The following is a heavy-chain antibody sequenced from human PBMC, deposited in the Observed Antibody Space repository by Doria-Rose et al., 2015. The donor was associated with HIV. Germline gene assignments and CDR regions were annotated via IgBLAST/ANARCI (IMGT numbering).Heavy chain of an antibody. CDR2: MSSDDER. CDR1: GVSLSSPGMG. Sequence: QVQLVQSGPVLVKPTETLTLTCTASGVSLSSPGMGVSWIRQPPGKALEWLANMSSDDERSYKTSLKSRLTISRGTSKSQVVLTMTDMDPVDTATYYCARIKSSRWYHKYYFDFWGQGTLVIVSA. CDR3: ARIKSSRWYHKYYFDF. J-gene: IGHJ4*02. D-gene: IGHD6-13*01. V-gene: IGHV2-26*01.